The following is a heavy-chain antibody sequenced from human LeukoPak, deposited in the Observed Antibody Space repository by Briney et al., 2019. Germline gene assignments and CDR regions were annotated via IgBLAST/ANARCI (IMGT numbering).Heavy chain of an antibody. D-gene: IGHD2-2*01. Sequence: GGSLRLSCAASGFTFGSYAMSWVRQAPGKGLEWVSAISGSGGSTYYADSVKGRFTISRDNSKNTLYLQMNSLRAEDTAVYYCAKHLYCSSTSCYFGDAFDIWGQGTMVTVSS. CDR1: GFTFGSYA. CDR2: ISGSGGST. J-gene: IGHJ3*02. V-gene: IGHV3-23*01. CDR3: AKHLYCSSTSCYFGDAFDI.